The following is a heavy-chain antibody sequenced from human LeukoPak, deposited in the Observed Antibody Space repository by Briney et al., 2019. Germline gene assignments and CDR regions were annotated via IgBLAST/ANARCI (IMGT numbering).Heavy chain of an antibody. J-gene: IGHJ5*02. V-gene: IGHV4-59*01. CDR2: IYYSGST. D-gene: IGHD3-22*01. CDR1: GGSISGYY. CDR3: ARGTYYYDSSNREDWFDP. Sequence: SETLSLTCTLSGGSISGYYWSWIRQPPGKGLEWIGYIYYSGSTNYNPTLKSRVTISVDTAKNQFSLKLSSVTAADTAVYFCARGTYYYDSSNREDWFDPWGQGTLVTVSS.